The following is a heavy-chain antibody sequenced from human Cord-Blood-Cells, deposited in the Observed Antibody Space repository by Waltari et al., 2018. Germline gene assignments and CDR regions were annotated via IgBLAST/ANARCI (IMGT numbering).Heavy chain of an antibody. V-gene: IGHV3-23*01. CDR1: GFAFSSYA. CDR2: IRXXXGSK. D-gene: IGHD6-13*01. Sequence: EVQLLESGGGLVQPGGSLRLSCAASGFAFSSYAMSWVRQAPGKGLEWVSAIRXXXGSKYSXXSVXGRFTXARDNSKNTXYXQMNSLRAEXTAVXXXXKXXAAAGTXXXYWGXXXXVTVXS. CDR3: XKXXAAAGTXXXY. J-gene: IGHJ4*01.